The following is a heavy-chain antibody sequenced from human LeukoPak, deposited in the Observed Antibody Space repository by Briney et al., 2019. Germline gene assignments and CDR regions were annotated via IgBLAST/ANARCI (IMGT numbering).Heavy chain of an antibody. CDR1: GFTYSRYA. CDR2: ISDNGAGT. CDR3: AKRSPSGTWYFDL. J-gene: IGHJ2*01. D-gene: IGHD3-3*01. Sequence: GGSLRLSCAASGFTYSRYAMSWVRQAPGKGLEWVSSISDNGAGTFYADSVKGRFTISRDNSDKTLYLQMNSLRAEDTAVYYCAKRSPSGTWYFDLWGRGTLVIVSS. V-gene: IGHV3-23*01.